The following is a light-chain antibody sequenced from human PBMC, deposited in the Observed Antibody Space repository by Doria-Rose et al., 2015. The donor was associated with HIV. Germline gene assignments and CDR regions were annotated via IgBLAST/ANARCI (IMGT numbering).Light chain of an antibody. J-gene: IGLJ2*01. Sequence: PGQSITISCTGTSSDVGGYNYVSWYQQHPGKALKLMIYDVSKRPSGVSNRFSGSKSGNTASLTISRLQAEDEADYYCCSYAGSSTFLVFGGGTKLTVL. CDR2: DVS. CDR1: SSDVGGYNY. CDR3: CSYAGSSTFLV. V-gene: IGLV2-23*02.